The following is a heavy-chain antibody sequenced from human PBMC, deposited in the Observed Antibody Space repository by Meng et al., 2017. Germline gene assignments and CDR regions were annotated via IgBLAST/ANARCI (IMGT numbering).Heavy chain of an antibody. V-gene: IGHV1-3*01. Sequence: QGQLVQAGAEVKEPLGASVKISCKASGYTFNNYAMHWVRQAPGQRLEWMGWINAGNGDTKFSQKFQGRVSISRDTSASTAYMELRSLRFEDTAVYYCVTTLNYDFWSGFYYWGQGTLVTVSS. CDR2: INAGNGDT. J-gene: IGHJ4*02. D-gene: IGHD3-3*01. CDR3: VTTLNYDFWSGFYY. CDR1: GYTFNNYA.